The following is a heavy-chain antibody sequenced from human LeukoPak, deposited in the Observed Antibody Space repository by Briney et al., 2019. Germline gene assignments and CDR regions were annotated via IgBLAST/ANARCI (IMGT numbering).Heavy chain of an antibody. CDR3: ARAGYCGDGGCRGGSAFDV. CDR2: ISGYTGDT. Sequence: ASVKVSCKASGYTFTGYYMHWVRQAPGQGLECMGWISGYTGDTKYAHILQGRFTVTTDTSTSTAYMELRSLTYDDTAVYYCARAGYCGDGGCRGGSAFDVWGQGTMVTVSS. V-gene: IGHV1-18*04. J-gene: IGHJ3*01. CDR1: GYTFTGYY. D-gene: IGHD2-15*01.